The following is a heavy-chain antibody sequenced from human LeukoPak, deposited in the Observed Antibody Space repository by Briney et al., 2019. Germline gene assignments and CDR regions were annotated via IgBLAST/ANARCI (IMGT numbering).Heavy chain of an antibody. J-gene: IGHJ5*02. D-gene: IGHD3-10*01. CDR3: ARAWVHYYVSGIYSNWFAP. Sequence: SETLSLTCTVSGYSISSGYYWGWIRQPPGKGLEWIGSIYHSGSTYYNPSLKSRVTISVDTSKNQFSLKLSSVTAADTAVYYCARAWVHYYVSGIYSNWFAPGGQEPLVTVPS. CDR1: GYSISSGYY. V-gene: IGHV4-38-2*02. CDR2: IYHSGST.